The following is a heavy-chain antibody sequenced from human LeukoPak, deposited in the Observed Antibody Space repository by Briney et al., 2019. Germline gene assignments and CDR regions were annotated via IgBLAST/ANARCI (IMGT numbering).Heavy chain of an antibody. Sequence: SETLSLTCTVSGGSISSYYWSWIRQPPGKGLEWIGYIYYSGSTNYNPSLKSRVTISVDTSKNQFSLKLSSVTAADTAVYYCARRPPGIAVAAEDYYYGMDVWGQGTTVTVSS. CDR2: IYYSGST. CDR3: ARRPPGIAVAAEDYYYGMDV. V-gene: IGHV4-59*08. D-gene: IGHD6-19*01. J-gene: IGHJ6*02. CDR1: GGSISSYY.